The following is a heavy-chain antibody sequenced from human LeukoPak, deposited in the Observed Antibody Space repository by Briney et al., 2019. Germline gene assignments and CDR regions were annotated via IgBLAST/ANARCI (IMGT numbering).Heavy chain of an antibody. CDR1: GGSISSYY. Sequence: SETLSLTCTVPGGSISSYYWSWIRQPPGKGLEWIGYIYYSGSTNYNPSLKSRVTISVDTSKNQFSLKLSSVTAADTAVYYCARGSGLVVVPAAMGYNWFDPWGQGTLVTVSS. CDR2: IYYSGST. D-gene: IGHD2-2*01. CDR3: ARGSGLVVVPAAMGYNWFDP. J-gene: IGHJ5*02. V-gene: IGHV4-59*13.